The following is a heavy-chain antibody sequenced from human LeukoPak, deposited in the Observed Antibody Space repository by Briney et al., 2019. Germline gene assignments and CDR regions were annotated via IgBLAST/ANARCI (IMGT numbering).Heavy chain of an antibody. V-gene: IGHV3-30*03. CDR2: ISYDGSNK. CDR3: ARGEQQLFPFDY. J-gene: IGHJ4*02. CDR1: GFTFSSYG. Sequence: GGSLRLSCAASGFTFSSYGMHWVRQAPGKGLEWVAVISYDGSNKYYADSVKGRFTISRDNAKNSLYLQMNSLRAEDTAVYYCARGEQQLFPFDYWGQGTLVTVSS. D-gene: IGHD6-13*01.